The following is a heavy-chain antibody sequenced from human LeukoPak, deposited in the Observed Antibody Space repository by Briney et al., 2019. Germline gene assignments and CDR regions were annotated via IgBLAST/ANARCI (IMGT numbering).Heavy chain of an antibody. J-gene: IGHJ4*02. CDR1: GFSFNTYW. CDR2: IKTDGRST. CDR3: TTLYSGAMDY. Sequence: GGSLRLSCAASGFSFNTYWMYWVRHVPEKGMVWGSRIKTDGRSTSYAESVKGRFNISREKAKNTGDLQMNSLRAEDTAVYYCTTLYSGAMDYWGQGTLVTVSS. D-gene: IGHD1-26*01. V-gene: IGHV3-74*01.